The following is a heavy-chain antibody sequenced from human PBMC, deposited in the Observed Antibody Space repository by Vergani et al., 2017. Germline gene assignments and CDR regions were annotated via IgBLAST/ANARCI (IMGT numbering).Heavy chain of an antibody. V-gene: IGHV4-61*02. D-gene: IGHD4-23*01. CDR1: GGSISAGYYF. CDR3: ARRSGGYYGGGKVHPLRTAFDV. J-gene: IGHJ3*01. CDR2: ISASGNA. Sequence: QVQLQASGPGRVKPSQTLSLTCTMSGGSISAGYYFWSWIRQPAGKGLEWLGHISASGNASHSPSLKTRVSMSVDTSKNQFSLTVTSVTAADTAIYFCARRSGGYYGGGKVHPLRTAFDVCGDRTVVTVSS.